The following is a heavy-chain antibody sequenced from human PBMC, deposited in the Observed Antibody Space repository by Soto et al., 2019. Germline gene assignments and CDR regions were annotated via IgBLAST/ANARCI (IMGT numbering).Heavy chain of an antibody. V-gene: IGHV4-34*01. CDR2: ITNSGYT. Sequence: PSETLSLTCGVFNGSFSGYYWSWIRQPPGKGLEWIGEITNSGYTNYNPSLKNRVTILIDTSKNQFSLKLSSVTAADTAVYYCARGLYDYVWGSYPLKSWFDPWGQGTLVTVSS. CDR3: ARGLYDYVWGSYPLKSWFDP. CDR1: NGSFSGYY. D-gene: IGHD3-16*01. J-gene: IGHJ5*02.